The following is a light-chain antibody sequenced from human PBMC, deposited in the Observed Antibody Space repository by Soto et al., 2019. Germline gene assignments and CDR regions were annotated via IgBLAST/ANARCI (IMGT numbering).Light chain of an antibody. V-gene: IGKV1-9*01. CDR3: QHHDSYPLT. CDR2: AAS. CDR1: QGINNH. Sequence: DIQLTQSPSFLSASVGDRVTITCRASQGINNHLAWYQQQPGQAPKLLIYAASTLQSGVPSRFSGSGSGTEFTLTVTILQPEDFAAYYCQHHDSYPLTFGGGTKVEIK. J-gene: IGKJ4*01.